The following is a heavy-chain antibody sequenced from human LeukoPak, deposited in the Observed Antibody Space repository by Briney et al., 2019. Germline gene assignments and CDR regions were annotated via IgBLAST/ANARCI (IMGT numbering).Heavy chain of an antibody. V-gene: IGHV4-59*01. CDR1: GGSFSSYY. J-gene: IGHJ1*01. Sequence: SETLSLTCTVSGGSFSSYYWSWLRQTPGKGREWIGYIYYSGSTNYNPSLKSRVTISVDTSKNQFSLKLSSVTAADTAVYYCASLSGCCYGFCFQHWGQDTMVTVSS. CDR3: ASLSGCCYGFCFQH. D-gene: IGHD3-22*01. CDR2: IYYSGST.